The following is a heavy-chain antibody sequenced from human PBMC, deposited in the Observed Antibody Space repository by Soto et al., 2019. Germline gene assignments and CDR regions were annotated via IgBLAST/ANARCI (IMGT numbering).Heavy chain of an antibody. Sequence: QVQLQQWGAGLLKPSETLSLTCAVYGGSFSGYYWTWIRQPPGTGLEWIGEINHSGSTNYNPSLNSRVTTPVDKSKKQFSLKLSSVTAADTAVYYCARDKITGLFGYWGQGTLVTVSS. CDR1: GGSFSGYY. CDR2: INHSGST. D-gene: IGHD2-8*02. V-gene: IGHV4-34*01. J-gene: IGHJ4*02. CDR3: ARDKITGLFGY.